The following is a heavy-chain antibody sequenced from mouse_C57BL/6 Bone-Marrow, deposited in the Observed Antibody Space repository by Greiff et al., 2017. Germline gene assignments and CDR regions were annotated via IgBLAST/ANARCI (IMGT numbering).Heavy chain of an antibody. CDR3: AKGDYENWNFDV. J-gene: IGHJ1*03. Sequence: QVQLQQSGPGLVQPSQSLSITCTASGFSLTSYGVHWVRQSPGKGLEWLGVIWRGGSTDYNAAFMSRLSITKDNSTSQVFFKMNSLQADDTAIYYCAKGDYENWNFDVWGTGTTVTVSS. CDR2: IWRGGST. V-gene: IGHV2-5*01. CDR1: GFSLTSYG. D-gene: IGHD2-4*01.